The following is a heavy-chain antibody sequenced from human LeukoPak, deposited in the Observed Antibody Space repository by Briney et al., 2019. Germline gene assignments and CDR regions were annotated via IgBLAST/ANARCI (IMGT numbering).Heavy chain of an antibody. CDR2: ISSSSSTI. D-gene: IGHD3-3*01. J-gene: IGHJ5*02. V-gene: IGHV3-48*04. CDR3: ASGKGHDFWSGSLSWFDP. Sequence: PGGSLRLSCVASGLTFSSYSMNWVRQAPGKGLEWISYISSSSSTIYYADSVKGRFTISRDNAKNSLYLQMNSLRAEDTAVYYCASGKGHDFWSGSLSWFDPWGQGTLVTVSS. CDR1: GLTFSSYS.